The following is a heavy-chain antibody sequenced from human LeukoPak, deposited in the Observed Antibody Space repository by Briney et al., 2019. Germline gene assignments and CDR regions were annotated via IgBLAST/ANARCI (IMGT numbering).Heavy chain of an antibody. Sequence: PGGSLRLSCAASGFTFSSYAVSWVRQAPGKGLEWVSAVSEGGTGTYYADSVKGRFIISRDNSKKTLYLQMNSLRAEDTAVCFYEKGFPIDAFDVWGQGTVVTVSS. D-gene: IGHD2-21*01. V-gene: IGHV3-23*01. CDR2: VSEGGTGT. CDR1: GFTFSSYA. CDR3: EKGFPIDAFDV. J-gene: IGHJ3*01.